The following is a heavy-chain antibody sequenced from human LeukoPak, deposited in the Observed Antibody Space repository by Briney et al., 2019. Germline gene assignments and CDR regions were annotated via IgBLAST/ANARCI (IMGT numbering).Heavy chain of an antibody. D-gene: IGHD6-19*01. CDR2: IDGSGTST. CDR1: GFTFSTFA. J-gene: IGHJ4*02. V-gene: IGHV3-23*01. CDR3: ARSAGYTSGWYNY. Sequence: GESLRLSCAASGFTFSTFAMTWVRQGPGKGLEWVSSIDGSGTSTYYADSVKGRFTIPRDDSKNTLYLQMNSLRAEDTAVYYCARSAGYTSGWYNYWGQGTLVTVSS.